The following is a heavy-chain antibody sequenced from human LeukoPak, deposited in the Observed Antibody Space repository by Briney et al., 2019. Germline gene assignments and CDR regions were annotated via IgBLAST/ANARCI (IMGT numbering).Heavy chain of an antibody. V-gene: IGHV1-8*01. CDR3: ARLPTGYRSDWYFNAFDH. CDR2: MNPNSGNT. D-gene: IGHD6-19*01. Sequence: ASVKVSCKASGYTFTSYDINWVRQATGQGLEWMGWMNPNSGNTGYAQKFQGRVTMTRHTSISTAYMELSSLRSEDTAVYYCARLPTGYRSDWYFNAFDHWGQGTLVAVSS. CDR1: GYTFTSYD. J-gene: IGHJ4*02.